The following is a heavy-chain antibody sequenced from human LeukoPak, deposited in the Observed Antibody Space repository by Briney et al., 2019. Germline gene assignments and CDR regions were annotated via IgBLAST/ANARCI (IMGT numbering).Heavy chain of an antibody. J-gene: IGHJ4*02. CDR2: INDDGRST. CDR3: AKDQSGRYSYGFDY. CDR1: GFTFSSFW. D-gene: IGHD1-26*01. Sequence: GGSLRLSCADSGFTFSSFWMHWVRQAPGKGPEWVSRINDDGRSTSYADSVKGRFTISRDNAKNTLYLQMNSLRAEDTAVYYCAKDQSGRYSYGFDYWGQGTLVTVSS. V-gene: IGHV3-74*01.